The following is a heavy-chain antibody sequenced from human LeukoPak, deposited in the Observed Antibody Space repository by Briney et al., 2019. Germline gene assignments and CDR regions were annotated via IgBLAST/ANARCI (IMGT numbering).Heavy chain of an antibody. CDR2: IYISGST. CDR3: ARIGYNRGPGDF. V-gene: IGHV4-4*07. D-gene: IGHD1-14*01. CDR1: GASISDYF. Sequence: SETLSLTCTVSGASISDYFWSWIRQSAGKGLEWIGRIYISGSTDYNPSLKSRVTMSIDTSKNQFSLKLSSVTAADTAVYYCARIGYNRGPGDFWGQGTLVTVSS. J-gene: IGHJ4*02.